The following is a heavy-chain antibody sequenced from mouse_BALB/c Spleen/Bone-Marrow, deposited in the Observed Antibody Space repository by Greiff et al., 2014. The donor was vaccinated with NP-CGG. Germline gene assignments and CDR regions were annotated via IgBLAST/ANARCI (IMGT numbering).Heavy chain of an antibody. CDR3: SRCYRWYFDY. CDR2: IWAGGST. CDR1: GFSLTSYG. J-gene: IGHJ1*01. Sequence: QVQLQQSGPGLVAPSQSLSITCTVSGFSLTSYGVHWVRQPPGKGLEWLGVIWAGGSTNYNSAIMSGLSISKDNAKRQVILKMNSLQTHDTAMYYCSRCYRWYFDYWGAGTTVTVSS. V-gene: IGHV2-9*02.